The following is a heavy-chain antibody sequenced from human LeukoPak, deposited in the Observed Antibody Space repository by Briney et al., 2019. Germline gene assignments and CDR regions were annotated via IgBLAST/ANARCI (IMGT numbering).Heavy chain of an antibody. CDR3: ARLYSSSVNF. CDR2: IKQDGSEK. V-gene: IGHV3-7*01. J-gene: IGHJ4*02. D-gene: IGHD6-13*01. CDR1: GFTFSSYA. Sequence: PGGSLRLSCPASGFTFSSYAMHWVRQAPGKGLEWVASIKQDGSEKHYVDSVKGRFTISRDNAKNSLYLQMNSPRADDTAVYYCARLYSSSVNFWGQGTMVTVSS.